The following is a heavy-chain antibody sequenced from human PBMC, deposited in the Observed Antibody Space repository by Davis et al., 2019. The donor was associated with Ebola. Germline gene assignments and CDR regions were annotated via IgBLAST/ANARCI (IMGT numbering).Heavy chain of an antibody. D-gene: IGHD5-18*01. CDR3: TRLSEQLWGHFDY. CDR1: GFTFSSYG. Sequence: GESLKISCAASGFTFSSYGMHWVRQAPGKGLEWVAVIWYDGSNKYYADSVKGRFTISRDNAKNSLYLQMNSLRDEDTAVYYCTRLSEQLWGHFDYWGQGTLVTVSS. CDR2: IWYDGSNK. J-gene: IGHJ4*02. V-gene: IGHV3-33*01.